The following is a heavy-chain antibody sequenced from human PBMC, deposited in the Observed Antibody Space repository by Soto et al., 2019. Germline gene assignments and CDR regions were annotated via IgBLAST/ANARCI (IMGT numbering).Heavy chain of an antibody. CDR3: AHREGYCSSTSCYFDY. V-gene: IGHV2-5*02. J-gene: IGHJ4*02. Sequence: QITLKESGPTLVKPTQTLTLTCTFSGFSLSTSGVGVGWIRQPPGKALEWLALIYWDDDKRYSPSLMSRLTITKDTSKNQVVLTMTNMDPVDTATYYCAHREGYCSSTSCYFDYWGQGTLVTVSS. CDR1: GFSLSTSGVG. CDR2: IYWDDDK. D-gene: IGHD2-2*01.